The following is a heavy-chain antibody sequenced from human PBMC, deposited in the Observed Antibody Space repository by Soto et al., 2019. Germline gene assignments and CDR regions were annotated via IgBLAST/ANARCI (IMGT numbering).Heavy chain of an antibody. D-gene: IGHD4-17*01. CDR3: LYGDDY. V-gene: IGHV3-23*01. Sequence: GGSLRLSCAASGFTFSSYAMSWVRQAPGKGLEWVAAIWCSGSSTYYADSVKGRFTISRDNSKNTLYLQMNSLRAEDTAVYYCLYGDDYWGQGTLVTVSS. J-gene: IGHJ4*02. CDR2: IWCSGSST. CDR1: GFTFSSYA.